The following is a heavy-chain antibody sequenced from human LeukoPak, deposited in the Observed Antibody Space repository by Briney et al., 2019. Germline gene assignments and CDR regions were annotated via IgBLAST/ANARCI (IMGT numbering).Heavy chain of an antibody. CDR1: GDSVSSNSAA. J-gene: IGHJ3*02. D-gene: IGHD5-12*01. CDR3: ARVSPVAYLGAFDI. V-gene: IGHV6-1*01. CDR2: TYYRSKWYN. Sequence: SQTLSLTCAISGDSVSSNSAAWNWIRQSPSRGLEWLGRTYYRSKWYNDYAVSVKSRITINPDTSKNQFSLQLNSVTPGDTAVYYCARVSPVAYLGAFDIWGQGTMVTVSS.